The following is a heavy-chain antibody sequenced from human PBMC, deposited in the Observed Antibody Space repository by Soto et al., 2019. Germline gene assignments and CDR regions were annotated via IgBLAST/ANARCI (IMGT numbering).Heavy chain of an antibody. CDR1: GYTSPSYG. J-gene: IGHJ6*02. V-gene: IGHV1-18*04. D-gene: IGHD4-17*01. CDR2: ISAYNGNT. CDR3: ARPLTTVTTSDYYYYYGVDV. Sequence: GASVKVSCKASGYTSPSYGISWVRKAPGQGLEWMGWISAYNGNTNYAQKLQGRVTMTTDTSTSTAYMELRSLRSDDTAVYYCARPLTTVTTSDYYYYYGVDVWGQGTTVTVSS.